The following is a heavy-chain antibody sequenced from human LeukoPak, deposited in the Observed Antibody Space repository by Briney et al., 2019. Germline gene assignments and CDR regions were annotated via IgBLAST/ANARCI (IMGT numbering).Heavy chain of an antibody. D-gene: IGHD2-2*01. J-gene: IGHJ4*02. CDR3: ARDGPHVVVPAAIPPDY. V-gene: IGHV1-46*01. Sequence: GASVKVSCKASGDTFTTYYLHWVRQAPRQGLEWMGIINLSGATTSYAQKFQGRVTMGRDTSTSTVYMELSSLRSEDTAVYYCARDGPHVVVPAAIPPDYWGQGTLVTVSS. CDR1: GDTFTTYY. CDR2: INLSGATT.